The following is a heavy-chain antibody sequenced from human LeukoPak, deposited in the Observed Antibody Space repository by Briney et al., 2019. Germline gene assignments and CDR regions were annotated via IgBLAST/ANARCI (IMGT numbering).Heavy chain of an antibody. D-gene: IGHD3-10*01. CDR3: GRAADSGSYYNSGFDY. V-gene: IGHV1-18*01. CDR2: ISAYNGNT. CDR1: GYTFTSYG. J-gene: IGHJ4*02. Sequence: ASVKVSCKASGYTFTSYGINWVRQAPGQGLEWMGWISAYNGNTNYAQKLQGRVTMTTDTSTSTAYMELRSLRSDDTAVYYCGRAADSGSYYNSGFDYWGQGTLVTVSS.